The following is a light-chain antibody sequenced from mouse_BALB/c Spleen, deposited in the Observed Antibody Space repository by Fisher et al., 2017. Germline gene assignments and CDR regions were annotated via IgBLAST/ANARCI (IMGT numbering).Light chain of an antibody. V-gene: IGKV3-10*01. CDR1: SSVSY. CDR2: LAS. J-gene: IGKJ1*01. Sequence: IVMTQTPAIMSASPGEKVTMTCSASSSVSYMHWYQQKPGQPPKLLIYLASNLESGVPARFSGSGSRTDFTLTIDPVEADDAATYYCQQNNEDPWTFGGGTKLEIK. CDR3: QQNNEDPWT.